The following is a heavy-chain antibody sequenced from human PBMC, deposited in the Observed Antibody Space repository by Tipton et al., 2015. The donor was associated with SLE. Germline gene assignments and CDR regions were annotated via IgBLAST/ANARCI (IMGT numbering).Heavy chain of an antibody. J-gene: IGHJ4*02. CDR3: ARDLAARGGHYFDY. V-gene: IGHV4-31*03. Sequence: TLSLTCTVSGGSISSGGYYWSWIRQHPGKGLEWIGYIYYSGSTYYNPSLKSRVTISVDTSKNQFSLKLNSVTAADTAVYYCARDLAARGGHYFDYWGQGTLVTVSS. CDR1: GGSISSGGYY. D-gene: IGHD6-6*01. CDR2: IYYSGST.